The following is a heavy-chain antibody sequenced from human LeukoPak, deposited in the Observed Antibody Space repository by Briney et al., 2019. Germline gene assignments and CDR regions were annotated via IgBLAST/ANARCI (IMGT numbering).Heavy chain of an antibody. Sequence: GGSLRLSCAASGITFSFYAMSWVCQAPGKGLEWVSVISSSGGSTYYADSVKGRFTISRDNSKNTLYLQMNSLRAEDTAVYYCAKGVGSTWYDYFDCWGQGTLVTVSS. CDR2: ISSSGGST. CDR1: GITFSFYA. J-gene: IGHJ4*02. D-gene: IGHD6-13*01. V-gene: IGHV3-23*01. CDR3: AKGVGSTWYDYFDC.